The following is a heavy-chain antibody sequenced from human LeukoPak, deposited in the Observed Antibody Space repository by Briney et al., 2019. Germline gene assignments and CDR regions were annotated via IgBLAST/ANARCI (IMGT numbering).Heavy chain of an antibody. J-gene: IGHJ4*02. CDR2: ISYDGSNK. CDR1: GFTFSNYA. Sequence: GGSLRLSCAASGFTFSNYAMHWVRQAPGKGLEWVAVISYDGSNKYYADSVKGRFTISRDNSKNTLYLQMNSLRAEDTAVYHCARTTVVSPRAFDYWGQGTLVTVSS. D-gene: IGHD4-23*01. CDR3: ARTTVVSPRAFDY. V-gene: IGHV3-30-3*01.